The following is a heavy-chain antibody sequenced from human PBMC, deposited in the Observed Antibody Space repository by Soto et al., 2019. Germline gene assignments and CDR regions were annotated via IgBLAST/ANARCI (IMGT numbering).Heavy chain of an antibody. V-gene: IGHV3-23*01. CDR1: GFTFSSYA. Sequence: GGSLRLSCAASGFTFSSYAMSWVRQAPGKGLEWVSAISGSGGSTYYADSVKGRFTISRDNSKNTLYLQMNSLRAEDTAVYYCAKDSHMVRAPPNVIDYWGQGTLVTVSS. CDR3: AKDSHMVRAPPNVIDY. J-gene: IGHJ4*02. CDR2: ISGSGGST. D-gene: IGHD3-10*01.